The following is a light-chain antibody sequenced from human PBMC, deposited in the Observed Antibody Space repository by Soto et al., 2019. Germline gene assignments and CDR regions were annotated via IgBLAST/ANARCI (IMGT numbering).Light chain of an antibody. V-gene: IGKV1-39*01. J-gene: IGKJ4*01. Sequence: DIQMTQFPSSLSASVGDRVTITCRASQSIRNYLHWYQQKPGKAPKLLIYAASSLKSGVPSRFSGSGSGTDFTLTISSLQPEDFATYHCQQSSRTPLTSGGGTKVAIK. CDR1: QSIRNY. CDR2: AAS. CDR3: QQSSRTPLT.